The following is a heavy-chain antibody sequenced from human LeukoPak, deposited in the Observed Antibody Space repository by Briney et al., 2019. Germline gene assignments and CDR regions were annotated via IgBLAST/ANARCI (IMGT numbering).Heavy chain of an antibody. V-gene: IGHV1-69*04. Sequence: SVQVSCNASGGTFSIYAISWVRQAPGQGLEWMGRIIPILGIANYAQKFQGRVTITADKSTSTAYMELSSLRSEDTAVYYCARGARGNYYYYGMDVWGQGTTVTVSS. D-gene: IGHD2-15*01. CDR1: GGTFSIYA. J-gene: IGHJ6*02. CDR3: ARGARGNYYYYGMDV. CDR2: IIPILGIA.